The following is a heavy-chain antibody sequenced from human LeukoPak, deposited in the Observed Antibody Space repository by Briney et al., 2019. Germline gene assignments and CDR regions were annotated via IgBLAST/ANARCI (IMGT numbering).Heavy chain of an antibody. V-gene: IGHV3-66*01. D-gene: IGHD6-13*01. CDR3: ARDWASSSWYNY. CDR1: GFTVSSNY. J-gene: IGHJ4*02. CDR2: IYSGGNT. Sequence: PGGSLRLSCAASGFTVSSNYMSWVRHAPGKGLEWVSLIYSGGNTSYADSVKGRFTISRDNSKNTLYLQMNSLRAEDTAVYYCARDWASSSWYNYWGQGTLVTVSS.